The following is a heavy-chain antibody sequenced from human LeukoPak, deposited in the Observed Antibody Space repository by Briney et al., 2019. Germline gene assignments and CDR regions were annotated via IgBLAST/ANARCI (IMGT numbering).Heavy chain of an antibody. V-gene: IGHV4-39*07. J-gene: IGHJ3*02. Sequence: NPSETLSLTCTVSGGSMSSSTYYWGWIRQPPGKGLEWIGTIYYSGSTYYNPSLRSRVTISVDSSNKQFSLSLTSVTAADTAVYYCARGLPSDAFDIWGQGTMVTVSS. CDR2: IYYSGST. CDR1: GGSMSSSTYY. CDR3: ARGLPSDAFDI.